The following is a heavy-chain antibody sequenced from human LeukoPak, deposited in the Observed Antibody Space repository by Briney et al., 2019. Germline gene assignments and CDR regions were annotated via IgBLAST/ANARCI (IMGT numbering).Heavy chain of an antibody. CDR3: AKDLAQADYGDYGLEEFDY. Sequence: GGSLRLSCAASGFTFSSYAMSWVRQAPGKGLEWVSAISGSGGSTYYADSVKGRFTISRDNSKNTLYLQMNCLRAEDTAVYYCAKDLAQADYGDYGLEEFDYWGQGTLVTVSS. CDR1: GFTFSSYA. J-gene: IGHJ4*02. D-gene: IGHD4-17*01. CDR2: ISGSGGST. V-gene: IGHV3-23*01.